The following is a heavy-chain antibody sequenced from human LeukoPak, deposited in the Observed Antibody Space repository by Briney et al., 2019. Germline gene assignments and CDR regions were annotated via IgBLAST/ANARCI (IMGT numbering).Heavy chain of an antibody. CDR3: ATVVGEQWLVRFFDY. CDR1: GYTLTELS. D-gene: IGHD6-19*01. Sequence: GASVKVSCKVSGYTLTELSMHWVRQAPGKGLEWMGGFDPEDGETIYAQKFQGRVTMTEDTSTDTAYMELSSLRSEDTAVYYCATVVGEQWLVRFFDYWGPGTLVTVSS. CDR2: FDPEDGET. J-gene: IGHJ4*02. V-gene: IGHV1-24*01.